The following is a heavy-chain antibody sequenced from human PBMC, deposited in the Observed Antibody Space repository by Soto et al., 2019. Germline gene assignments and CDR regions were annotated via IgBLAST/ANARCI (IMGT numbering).Heavy chain of an antibody. CDR2: INPSGGST. V-gene: IGHV1-46*03. J-gene: IGHJ5*02. D-gene: IGHD2-2*01. CDR3: VRESTPTRWFDP. CDR1: GYTFTSYY. Sequence: QVQLVQSGAEVKKPGSSVKVSCKASGYTFTSYYIHWVRQAPGQGLEWMGVINPSGGSTSYAQNFQGRVTMTRDTSTSTVYMELSSLRSEDTAVYYCVRESTPTRWFDPLGQGTLVTVSS.